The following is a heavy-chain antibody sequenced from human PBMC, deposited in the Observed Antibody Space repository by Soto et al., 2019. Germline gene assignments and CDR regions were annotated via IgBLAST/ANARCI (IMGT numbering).Heavy chain of an antibody. CDR1: GGSISSYY. CDR3: ARHFYDFWSGYSGPNWFDP. CDR2: IYYSGST. J-gene: IGHJ5*02. Sequence: SETLSLTCTVSGGSISSYYWSWIRQPPGKGLEWIGYIYYSGSTNYNPSLKSRVTISVDTSKNQFSLKLSSVTAADTAVYYCARHFYDFWSGYSGPNWFDPWGQGTLVTVSS. V-gene: IGHV4-59*08. D-gene: IGHD3-3*01.